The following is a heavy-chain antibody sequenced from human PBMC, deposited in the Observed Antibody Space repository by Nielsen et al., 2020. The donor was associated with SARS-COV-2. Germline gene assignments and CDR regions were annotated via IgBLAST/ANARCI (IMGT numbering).Heavy chain of an antibody. CDR1: GYTLTELS. CDR3: ARVVGAYCSGGSCYYFDY. D-gene: IGHD2-15*01. CDR2: FDPEDGET. V-gene: IGHV1-24*01. J-gene: IGHJ4*02. Sequence: ASVKVSCKVSGYTLTELSMHWVRQAPGKGLEWMGGFDPEDGETIYAQKFQGRVTMTEDTSTDTAYMELRSLRSDDTAVYYCARVVGAYCSGGSCYYFDYWGQGTLVTVSS.